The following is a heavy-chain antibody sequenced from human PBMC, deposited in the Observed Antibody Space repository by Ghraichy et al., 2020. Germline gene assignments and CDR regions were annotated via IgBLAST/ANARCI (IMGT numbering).Heavy chain of an antibody. D-gene: IGHD1-14*01. CDR2: IYYSEST. CDR3: AAFPNPVPWYFDY. CDR1: GGSVSSGHFY. V-gene: IGHV4-61*01. J-gene: IGHJ4*02. Sequence: ESLNISCTVSGGSVSSGHFYWSWIRQPPGKGLEWIGYIYYSESTGYNPSLKSRVTISVDTSKNQFSLKLSSVTAADTAVYYCAAFPNPVPWYFDYWGQGTLVTVSS.